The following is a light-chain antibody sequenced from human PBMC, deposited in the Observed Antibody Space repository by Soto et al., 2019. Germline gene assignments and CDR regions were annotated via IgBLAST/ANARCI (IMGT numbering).Light chain of an antibody. CDR2: EVT. CDR1: SSDVGDYNY. Sequence: QSALTQPPSASGSPGQSVTISCTGTSSDVGDYNYVSWYQHYPGTAPKLMIYEVTKRPSGVPDRFSGSKSGNTASLTVSGRQAEDEADYYCSSYAGSNNFVIFGGGTKLTVL. J-gene: IGLJ2*01. CDR3: SSYAGSNNFVI. V-gene: IGLV2-8*01.